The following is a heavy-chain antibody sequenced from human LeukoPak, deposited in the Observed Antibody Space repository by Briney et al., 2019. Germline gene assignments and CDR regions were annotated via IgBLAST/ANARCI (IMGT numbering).Heavy chain of an antibody. V-gene: IGHV3-48*03. Sequence: GGSLRLSCAASGFTFSSYEMNWVRQAPGKGLEWVSYISSSGSTIYYADSVKGRFTISRDNAKNSLYLQMNSLRAEDTAVYYCAKGPWLAYPYYFDYWGQGTLVTVSS. J-gene: IGHJ4*02. CDR3: AKGPWLAYPYYFDY. CDR1: GFTFSSYE. CDR2: ISSSGSTI. D-gene: IGHD6-19*01.